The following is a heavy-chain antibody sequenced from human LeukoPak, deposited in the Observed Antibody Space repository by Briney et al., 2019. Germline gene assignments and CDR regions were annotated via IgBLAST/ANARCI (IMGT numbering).Heavy chain of an antibody. CDR3: ARETGTLNAFDI. Sequence: ASVKVSCKASGYTFTGYYMHWVRQAPGQGLEWMGWINPNSGGTNYAQKFQGRVTMTRDTSISTAYMELSRLRSDDTAVYYYARETGTLNAFDIWGQGTMVTVSS. D-gene: IGHD1/OR15-1a*01. J-gene: IGHJ3*02. CDR2: INPNSGGT. CDR1: GYTFTGYY. V-gene: IGHV1-2*02.